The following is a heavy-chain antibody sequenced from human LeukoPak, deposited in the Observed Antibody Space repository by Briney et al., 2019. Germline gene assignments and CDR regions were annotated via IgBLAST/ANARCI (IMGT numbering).Heavy chain of an antibody. CDR2: ISSSSSYI. V-gene: IGHV3-21*01. J-gene: IGHJ4*02. Sequence: GGSLRLSCAASGFTFRSYNMNWVRQAPGKRPEWVSSISSSSSYIYYADSVKVRFTISRDNAKNSLYLQMNSLRAEDTALYYCARGASRADYWGQGTLVTVSS. CDR3: ARGASRADY. CDR1: GFTFRSYN.